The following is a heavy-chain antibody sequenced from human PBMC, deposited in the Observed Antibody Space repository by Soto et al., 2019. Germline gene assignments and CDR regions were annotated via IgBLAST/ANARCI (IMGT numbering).Heavy chain of an antibody. CDR3: ARGYCTNGVCHFDY. D-gene: IGHD2-8*01. CDR2: INHSGST. CDR1: GGSFSGYY. Sequence: SETLSLTCAVYGGSFSGYYWSWIRQPPGKGLEWIGEINHSGSTNYNPSLKSRVTISVDTSKNQFSLKLSSVTAADTAVYYCARGYCTNGVCHFDYWGQGALVTVSS. V-gene: IGHV4-34*01. J-gene: IGHJ4*02.